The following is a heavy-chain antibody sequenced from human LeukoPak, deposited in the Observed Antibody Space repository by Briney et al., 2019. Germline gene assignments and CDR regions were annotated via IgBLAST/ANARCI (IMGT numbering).Heavy chain of an antibody. V-gene: IGHV3-30-3*01. D-gene: IGHD3-9*01. CDR3: ASTYYDILTGYLGNFDY. CDR1: GFTFSSYA. J-gene: IGHJ4*02. CDR2: ISYDGSNK. Sequence: PGRSLRLSCAASGFTFSSYAMHWVRLAPGQGLEWVAVISYDGSNKYYADSVNGRFTISRDNSKNTLYLQMNSLRAEDTAVYYCASTYYDILTGYLGNFDYWGQGTLVTVSS.